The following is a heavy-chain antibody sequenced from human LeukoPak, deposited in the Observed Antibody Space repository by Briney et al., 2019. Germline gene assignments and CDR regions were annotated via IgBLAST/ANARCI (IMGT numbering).Heavy chain of an antibody. Sequence: GGSLRLSCAASGFTVSSNYMSWVRQAPGKGLEWVSVIYSGGSTYYADSVKGRFTISRDNSKSTLYLQMNSLRAEDTAVYYCAREGGSGSREFDYWGQGTLVTVSS. CDR3: AREGGSGSREFDY. CDR2: IYSGGST. V-gene: IGHV3-53*01. CDR1: GFTVSSNY. D-gene: IGHD3-10*01. J-gene: IGHJ4*02.